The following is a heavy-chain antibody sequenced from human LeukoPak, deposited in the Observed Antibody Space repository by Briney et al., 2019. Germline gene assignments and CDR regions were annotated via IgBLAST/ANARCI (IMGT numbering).Heavy chain of an antibody. D-gene: IGHD6-13*01. CDR1: GDSISGSKYF. CDR3: ASSYSSSERYFDL. J-gene: IGHJ2*01. CDR2: FYSGGST. Sequence: SETLSLTCTVFGDSISGSKYFWGWIRRPPGKGLEWIGNFYSGGSTYYNPSLKSRVTISVDTSKNQFSLKLSSVTAADTAVYYCASSYSSSERYFDLWGRGTLVTVSS. V-gene: IGHV4-39*07.